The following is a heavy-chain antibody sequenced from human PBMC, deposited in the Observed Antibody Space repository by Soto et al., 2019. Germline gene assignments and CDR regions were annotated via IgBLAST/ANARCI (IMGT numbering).Heavy chain of an antibody. CDR1: GVTFNRQD. J-gene: IGHJ4*02. Sequence: SVKVSCKASGVTFNRQDMRWVRQAPGQGLEWMGGIIPMFGTPHYAEKFQDRVTITADESTGTAYLELSSLTSEDTAVYYCAKSEGGDGYSFDYWGPGTLVTVSS. D-gene: IGHD3-16*01. CDR2: IIPMFGTP. CDR3: AKSEGGDGYSFDY. V-gene: IGHV1-69*13.